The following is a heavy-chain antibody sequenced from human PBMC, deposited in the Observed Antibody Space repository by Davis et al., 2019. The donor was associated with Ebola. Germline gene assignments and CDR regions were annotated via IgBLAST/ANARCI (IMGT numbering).Heavy chain of an antibody. D-gene: IGHD5-18*01. CDR3: ATGVGSAMQN. J-gene: IGHJ4*02. CDR1: VFSLTDVS. Sequence: ASVTVSCKISVFSLTDVSMQWVRQAPGKGLEWMGFFGLEDDDTIYAQKFQGRVTMSADRGTDTGYLDLGSLRSDDTAGYYCATGVGSAMQNWGRGTLVTVAS. CDR2: FGLEDDDT. V-gene: IGHV1-24*01.